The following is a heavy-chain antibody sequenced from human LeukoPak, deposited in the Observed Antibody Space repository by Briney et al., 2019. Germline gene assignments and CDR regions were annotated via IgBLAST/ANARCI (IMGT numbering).Heavy chain of an antibody. J-gene: IGHJ4*02. CDR2: IWYDGSNK. CDR3: ARDKTYWELDY. D-gene: IGHD1-26*01. CDR1: GFTFSSYG. V-gene: IGHV3-33*01. Sequence: GGSLRLSCAASGFTFSSYGMHWVRQAPGKGLEWVAVIWYDGSNKYYADSVKGRFTISRDNSKNTLYLQMNSLRAEDTAVYYCARDKTYWELDYWGQGTLVTVSS.